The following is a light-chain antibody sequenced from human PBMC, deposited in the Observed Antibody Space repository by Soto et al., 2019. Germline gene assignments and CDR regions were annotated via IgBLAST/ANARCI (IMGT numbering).Light chain of an antibody. CDR3: ISYTTSGTHVV. V-gene: IGLV2-14*01. Sequence: QSVLTQPASVSGSPGQSITISCTGTSSDVGSYNYVSWYQQYPGKAPKLMFDDVSNRPSGISYRFSGSKSVSTASLTISGLEAEDEAVYYCISYTTSGTHVVFGGGTKLTVL. CDR1: SSDVGSYNY. J-gene: IGLJ2*01. CDR2: DVS.